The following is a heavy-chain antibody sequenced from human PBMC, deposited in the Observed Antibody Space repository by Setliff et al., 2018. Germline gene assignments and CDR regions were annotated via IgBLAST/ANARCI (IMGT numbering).Heavy chain of an antibody. CDR3: ARDLIRGAPNWFDP. CDR1: GFTFSNYW. CDR2: IKQDGSEK. D-gene: IGHD3-10*01. Sequence: PGGSLRLSCEASGFTFSNYWMSWVRQTAGKGLEWVAYIKQDGSEKYYVDSVKGRFTISRDNAQNSLYLQMNSLRAEDTAVYYCARDLIRGAPNWFDPWGQGTLVTVSS. V-gene: IGHV3-7*01. J-gene: IGHJ5*02.